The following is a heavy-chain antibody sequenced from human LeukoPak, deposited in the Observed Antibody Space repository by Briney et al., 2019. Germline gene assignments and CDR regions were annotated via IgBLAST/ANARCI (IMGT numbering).Heavy chain of an antibody. CDR3: ARAGEQWLSSPYRMGV. CDR1: GFTFSSYW. V-gene: IGHV3-7*01. D-gene: IGHD6-19*01. Sequence: GGSLRLSRAASGFTFSSYWMSWVRQAPGKGLEWVANIKQDGSEKYYVDSVKGRFTISRDNAKNSLYLQMNSLRAEDTAVYYCARAGEQWLSSPYRMGVWGQGTTVTVSS. CDR2: IKQDGSEK. J-gene: IGHJ6*02.